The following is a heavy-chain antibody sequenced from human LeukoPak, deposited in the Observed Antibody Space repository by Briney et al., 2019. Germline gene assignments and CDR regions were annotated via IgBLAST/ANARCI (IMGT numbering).Heavy chain of an antibody. Sequence: PGGSLRLSCAVSGFTFSSYAMSWVRQAPGEGLEWVSAISGSGGSTYYADSVKGRFTISRDNSKNTLYLQMNSLRAEDTAVYYCAKDLWRAAAGTGIDYWGQGTLVTVSS. V-gene: IGHV3-23*01. D-gene: IGHD6-13*01. CDR1: GFTFSSYA. CDR2: ISGSGGST. J-gene: IGHJ4*02. CDR3: AKDLWRAAAGTGIDY.